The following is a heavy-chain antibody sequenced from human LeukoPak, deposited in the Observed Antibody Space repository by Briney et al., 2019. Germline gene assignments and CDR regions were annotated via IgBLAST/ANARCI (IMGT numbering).Heavy chain of an antibody. J-gene: IGHJ4*02. CDR3: AKDLGGSGSYSGYFDY. D-gene: IGHD3-10*01. CDR2: ISGSGGST. Sequence: GGSLRLSCAASGFTFSSYAMSWVRQAPGKGLEWVSAISGSGGSTYYADSVKGRFTISRDNSKNTLYLQINSLRAEDTAVYYCAKDLGGSGSYSGYFDYWGQGTLVTVSS. CDR1: GFTFSSYA. V-gene: IGHV3-23*01.